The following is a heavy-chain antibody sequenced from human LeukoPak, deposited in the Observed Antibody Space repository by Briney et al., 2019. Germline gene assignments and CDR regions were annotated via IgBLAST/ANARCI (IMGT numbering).Heavy chain of an antibody. CDR3: ARGVAPAEINYYYYYMDV. D-gene: IGHD2-2*01. Sequence: PSETLSLTCTVSGDSISNYYWNWIRQPAGKGLEWIGRFSSSGSTNYNPSLKSRVTISVDKSKNQVSLKLHSVTAADTAVYYCARGVAPAEINYYYYYMDVWGKGTTVTVSS. J-gene: IGHJ6*03. CDR1: GDSISNYY. CDR2: FSSSGST. V-gene: IGHV4-4*07.